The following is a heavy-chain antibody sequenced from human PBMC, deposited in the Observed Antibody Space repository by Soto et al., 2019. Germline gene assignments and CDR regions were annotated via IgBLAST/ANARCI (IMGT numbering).Heavy chain of an antibody. CDR3: ARPKDCGGDCYRGEFDY. J-gene: IGHJ4*02. CDR2: IIPIFGTA. CDR1: GGTFSSYA. D-gene: IGHD2-21*02. V-gene: IGHV1-69*12. Sequence: QVQLLQSGAEVKKPGSSVKVSCKASGGTFSSYAISWVRQAPGQGLEWMGGIIPIFGTANYAQKFQGRVTITADESTSTAYMELSSLRSEDTAVYYCARPKDCGGDCYRGEFDYWGQGTLVTVSS.